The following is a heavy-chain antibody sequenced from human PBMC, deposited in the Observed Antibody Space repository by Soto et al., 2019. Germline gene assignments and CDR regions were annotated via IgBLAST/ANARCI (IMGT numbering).Heavy chain of an antibody. J-gene: IGHJ4*02. Sequence: SETLSLTCSFSGDSVTSHYLTWIRQSPEKGLEWIGYMHYTGFSHYNPSLKSRLTISVDRSKNQFTLKLSSVTAADTAVYYCARGSLYSYGLFLSPYFDYWGQGTLVTVSS. CDR2: MHYTGFS. CDR1: GDSVTSHY. CDR3: ARGSLYSYGLFLSPYFDY. D-gene: IGHD5-18*01. V-gene: IGHV4-59*02.